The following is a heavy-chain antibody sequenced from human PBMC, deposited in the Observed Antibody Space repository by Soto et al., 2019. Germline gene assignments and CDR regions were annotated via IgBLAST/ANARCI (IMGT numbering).Heavy chain of an antibody. Sequence: ASVKVSCKASGYTFTSYAMHWAHQAPGQRFEWMGWINADNGDTRYSQNFQGRLTITRDTSANIGYMELSSLRSEDTAIYYCATESLASTGSAFDMWGQGTVVTVSS. CDR3: ATESLASTGSAFDM. V-gene: IGHV1-3*01. D-gene: IGHD1-1*01. CDR1: GYTFTSYA. J-gene: IGHJ3*02. CDR2: INADNGDT.